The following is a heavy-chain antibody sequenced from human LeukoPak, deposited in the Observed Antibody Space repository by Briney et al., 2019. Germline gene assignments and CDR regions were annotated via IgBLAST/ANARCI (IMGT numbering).Heavy chain of an antibody. CDR1: GGSISSGGYY. J-gene: IGHJ5*02. Sequence: SETLSLTCTVSGGSISSGGYYWSWIRQHPGKGLEWIGYIYYSGSTYYNPSLKSRVTISVDTSKNQFSLKLSSVTAADTAVYYCARDYYGSGKRFNWFDPWGQGTLVTVSS. CDR3: ARDYYGSGKRFNWFDP. V-gene: IGHV4-31*03. CDR2: IYYSGST. D-gene: IGHD3-10*01.